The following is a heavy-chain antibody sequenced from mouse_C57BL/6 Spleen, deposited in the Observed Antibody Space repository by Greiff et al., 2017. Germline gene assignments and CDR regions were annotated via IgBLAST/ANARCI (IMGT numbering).Heavy chain of an antibody. V-gene: IGHV1-52*01. Sequence: VQLQQPGAELVRPGSSVKLSCKASGYTFTSYWMHWVKQRPIQGLEWIGNIDPSDSDTHYNQKFKDKATLTVDKSSSTASMQLSSLTSEDSAVYYCASSEGYGVPAYWGQGTLVTVSA. J-gene: IGHJ3*01. CDR2: IDPSDSDT. CDR1: GYTFTSYW. CDR3: ASSEGYGVPAY. D-gene: IGHD2-2*01.